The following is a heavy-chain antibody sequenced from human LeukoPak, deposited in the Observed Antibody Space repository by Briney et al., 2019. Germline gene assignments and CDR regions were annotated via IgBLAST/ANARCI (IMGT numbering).Heavy chain of an antibody. CDR1: GFTFSSYA. V-gene: IGHV3-23*01. D-gene: IGHD3-22*01. J-gene: IGHJ5*02. CDR3: AKDPNYYDSSGYYH. CDR2: ISGSGGST. Sequence: AGGSLRLSCAASGFTFSSYAMSWVRQAPGKGLEWVSDISGSGGSTYYADSVKGRFTISRDNSKNTLYLQMNSLRAEDTAVYYCAKDPNYYDSSGYYHWGQGTLVTVSS.